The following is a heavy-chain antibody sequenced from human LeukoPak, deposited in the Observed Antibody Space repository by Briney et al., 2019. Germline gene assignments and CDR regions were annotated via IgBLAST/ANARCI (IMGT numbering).Heavy chain of an antibody. J-gene: IGHJ4*02. CDR1: GGSISSYY. V-gene: IGHV4-59*12. CDR2: IFYSGST. Sequence: SETLSLTCTVSGGSISSYYWSWIRQPPGKGLEWIGYIFYSGSTNYNPSLKSRVTMSVDTSKNQFSLKLSPVTAADTAVYYCARDRGTWNDDGFDYWGQGTLVTVSS. D-gene: IGHD1-1*01. CDR3: ARDRGTWNDDGFDY.